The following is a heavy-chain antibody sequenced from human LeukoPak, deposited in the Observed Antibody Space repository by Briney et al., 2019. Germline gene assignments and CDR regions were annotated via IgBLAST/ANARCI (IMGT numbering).Heavy chain of an antibody. CDR2: IKQDGSEK. Sequence: GGSLRLSCAASGFTFSSYWMSWVRQAPGKELEWVANIKQDGSEKYYVDSVKGRFTISRDNAKNSLYLQMNSLRAEDTAVYYCASSASSWYFDYWGQGTLVTVSS. J-gene: IGHJ4*02. CDR3: ASSASSWYFDY. CDR1: GFTFSSYW. V-gene: IGHV3-7*01. D-gene: IGHD6-13*01.